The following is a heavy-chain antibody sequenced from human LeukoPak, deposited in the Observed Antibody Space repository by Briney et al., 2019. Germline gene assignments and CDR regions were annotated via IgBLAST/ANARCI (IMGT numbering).Heavy chain of an antibody. CDR1: GYSISSGYY. D-gene: IGHD1-26*01. Sequence: SETLSLTCVVSGYSISSGYYWGWIRQPPGKGLEWIGSIYHSGSTYYNPSLKSRVTISVDTSKNQFSLKLSSVTAADTAVYYCARGSRGVGATTIGYWGQGTLVTVSS. V-gene: IGHV4-38-2*01. CDR3: ARGSRGVGATTIGY. CDR2: IYHSGST. J-gene: IGHJ4*02.